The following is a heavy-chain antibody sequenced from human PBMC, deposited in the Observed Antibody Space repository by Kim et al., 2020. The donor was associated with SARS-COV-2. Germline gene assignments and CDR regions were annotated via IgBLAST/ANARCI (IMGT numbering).Heavy chain of an antibody. Sequence: GGSLRLSCAASGFTFSSYSMNWVRQAPGKGLEWVSSISSSSSYIYYADSVKGRFTISRDNAKNSLYLQMNSLRAEDTAVYYCARDRQAVVLFESSSVTYYYYGMGVWGQGTTVTVSS. CDR1: GFTFSSYS. D-gene: IGHD6-6*01. CDR2: ISSSSSYI. CDR3: ARDRQAVVLFESSSVTYYYYGMGV. V-gene: IGHV3-21*01. J-gene: IGHJ6*02.